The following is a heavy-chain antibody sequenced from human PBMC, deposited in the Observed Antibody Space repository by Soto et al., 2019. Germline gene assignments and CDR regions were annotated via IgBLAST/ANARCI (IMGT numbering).Heavy chain of an antibody. V-gene: IGHV1-46*01. J-gene: IGHJ6*02. D-gene: IGHD3-10*01. CDR1: GYTSTSYY. CDR3: AKSGGYYGMDV. Sequence: GPSVKVSCKASGYTSTSYYMHWVRQAPGQGLEWMGMINPGGGSTNYAQKFQGRVTMTRDTSTSTVSMELSSLRSEDTAVYYCAKSGGYYGMDVWGQGTTVTVSS. CDR2: INPGGGST.